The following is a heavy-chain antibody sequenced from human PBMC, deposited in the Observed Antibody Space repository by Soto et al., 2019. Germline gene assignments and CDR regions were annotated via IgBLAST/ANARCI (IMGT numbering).Heavy chain of an antibody. V-gene: IGHV3-11*01. Sequence: VGSLRLSCAASGFTFSDYYMSWIRQAPGKGLEWVSYISSSGSTIYYADSVKGRFTISRDNAKNSLYLQMNSLRAEDTAVYYCARDPQSGYSSGWLSSFVWFDPWGQGTLVTVSS. CDR2: ISSSGSTI. D-gene: IGHD6-13*01. J-gene: IGHJ5*02. CDR3: ARDPQSGYSSGWLSSFVWFDP. CDR1: GFTFSDYY.